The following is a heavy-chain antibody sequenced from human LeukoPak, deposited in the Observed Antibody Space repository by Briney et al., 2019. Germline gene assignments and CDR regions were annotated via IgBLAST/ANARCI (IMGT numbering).Heavy chain of an antibody. V-gene: IGHV1-8*01. D-gene: IGHD6-19*01. CDR3: AKVVYSSGWYWATSDY. Sequence: ASVKVSCKASGYTFTSYDINWVRQATGQGLEWMGWMNPNSGNTGYAQKFQGRVTMTRNTSISTAYMELSSLRSEDTAVYYCAKVVYSSGWYWATSDYWGQGTLVTVSS. J-gene: IGHJ4*02. CDR1: GYTFTSYD. CDR2: MNPNSGNT.